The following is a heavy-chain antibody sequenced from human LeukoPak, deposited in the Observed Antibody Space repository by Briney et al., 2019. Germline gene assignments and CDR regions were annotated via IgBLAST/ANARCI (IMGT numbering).Heavy chain of an antibody. V-gene: IGHV5-51*01. CDR2: LYAGDSDT. CDR3: ARGGYSGYDFDY. Sequence: GESLKISCKGSGYSFITYWIGWVRQMPGKGLEWMGVLYAGDSDTRYSPSFQGQVTLSADKSKSTAYLQWSSLKASDTAMYYCARGGYSGYDFDYWGQGTLVTVSS. J-gene: IGHJ4*02. CDR1: GYSFITYW. D-gene: IGHD5-12*01.